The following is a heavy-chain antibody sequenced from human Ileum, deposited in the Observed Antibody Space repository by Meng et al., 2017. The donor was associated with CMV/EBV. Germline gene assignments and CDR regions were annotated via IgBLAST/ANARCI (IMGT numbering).Heavy chain of an antibody. CDR3: TDRKVRSTGGQME. Sequence: CTVSDDYITNTDWWTWVRQSPGTGLEWIAEIYYSGRTAYNPSLKSRVTKSMDKSKNQFSLMLNFVTAADTAVYYCTDRKVRSTGGQMEWGQGTLVTVSS. D-gene: IGHD2-8*01. V-gene: IGHV4-4*02. CDR2: IYYSGRT. J-gene: IGHJ4*02. CDR1: DDYITNTDW.